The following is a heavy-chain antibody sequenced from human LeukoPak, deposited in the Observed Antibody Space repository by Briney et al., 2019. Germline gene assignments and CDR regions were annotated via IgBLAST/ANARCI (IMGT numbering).Heavy chain of an antibody. CDR2: IWYDGSYK. J-gene: IGHJ6*02. Sequence: GRSLRLSCAASGFTFSSYGMHWVRQAPGKGLEWVAVIWYDGSYKYYADSAKGRFTISRDNSKKTLYLQMNSLRAEDTAVYYCARGVDYYYGMDVWGQGTTATVSS. CDR3: ARGVDYYYGMDV. CDR1: GFTFSSYG. V-gene: IGHV3-33*01. D-gene: IGHD3-3*01.